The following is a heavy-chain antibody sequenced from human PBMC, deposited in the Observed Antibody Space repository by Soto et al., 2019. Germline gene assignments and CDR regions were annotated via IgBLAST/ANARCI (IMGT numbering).Heavy chain of an antibody. J-gene: IGHJ4*02. CDR1: GGTFSSYS. CDR3: ARDGGRHSGGIDY. Sequence: QVQLVQSGAEVKKPGSSVTVSCKASGGTFSSYSINWVRQAPGQGLEWMGAIIPIFGTANYAQKFQGRVKITADESTSTAYMELSSLRSEDTVVYYCARDGGRHSGGIDYWGQGTLVTVSS. CDR2: IIPIFGTA. D-gene: IGHD1-26*01. V-gene: IGHV1-69*01.